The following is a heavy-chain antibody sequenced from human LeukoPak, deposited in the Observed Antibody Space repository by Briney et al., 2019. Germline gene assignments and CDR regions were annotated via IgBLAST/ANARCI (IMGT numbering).Heavy chain of an antibody. CDR3: ARARIVGALDY. V-gene: IGHV3-21*01. J-gene: IGHJ4*02. CDR2: ISSSSSYI. CDR1: GFTFSSYS. D-gene: IGHD1-26*01. Sequence: GGSLRLSCAASGFTFSSYSMNWVRQAPGKGLEWVSSISSSSSYIYYADSVKGRFTISRDNAKDSLYLQMNSLRAEDTAVYYCARARIVGALDYWGQGTLVTVSS.